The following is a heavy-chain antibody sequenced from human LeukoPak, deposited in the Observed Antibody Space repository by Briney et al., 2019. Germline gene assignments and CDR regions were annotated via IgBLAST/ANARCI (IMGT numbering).Heavy chain of an antibody. CDR2: IKQDVREK. CDR3: ASDYYDSSGYYYKAFDI. J-gene: IGHJ3*02. D-gene: IGHD3-22*01. CDR1: GFTFSSYW. V-gene: IGHV3-7*01. Sequence: PGGSLSLSCAASGFTFSSYWMSWVRQSPGKGLEWVANIKQDVREKYYVDSVKSRFNIPRDNAKNSLYLQMSSLRAEDTAVYYCASDYYDSSGYYYKAFDIWGQGKMVTVSS.